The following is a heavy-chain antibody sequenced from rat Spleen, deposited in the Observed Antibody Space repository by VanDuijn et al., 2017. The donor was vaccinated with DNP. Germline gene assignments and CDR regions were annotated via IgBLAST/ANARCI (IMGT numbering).Heavy chain of an antibody. CDR3: TRSLRGAGFDY. J-gene: IGHJ2*01. D-gene: IGHD1-4*01. V-gene: IGHV3-1*01. CDR2: ISYSDTT. Sequence: EVRLQESGPGLVKPAQSLSLTCSVTGYSINSNYWAWIRKFPGNKMEWIGYISYSDTTNSNPSLRSRVSITRDTSKNQFFLHLNSVISEDTATYYCTRSLRGAGFDYWGHGLLVTVSS. CDR1: GYSINSNY.